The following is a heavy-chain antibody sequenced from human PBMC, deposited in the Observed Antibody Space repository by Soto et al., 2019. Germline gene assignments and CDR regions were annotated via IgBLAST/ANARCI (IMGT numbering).Heavy chain of an antibody. CDR1: GGSISSNY. Sequence: SETLSLTCTVSGGSISSNYWSWIRQPPGKGLEWIGYINYSGSTNYNPSLKSRVTISLDTSKNQFSLKLSSVTAADTAVYYCAASLRSGSYYHYFDSWGQGTLVTVSS. CDR2: INYSGST. D-gene: IGHD1-26*01. J-gene: IGHJ4*02. V-gene: IGHV4-59*08. CDR3: AASLRSGSYYHYFDS.